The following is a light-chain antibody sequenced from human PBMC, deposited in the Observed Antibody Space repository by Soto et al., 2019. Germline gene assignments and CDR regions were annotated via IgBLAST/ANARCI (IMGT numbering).Light chain of an antibody. Sequence: EIVMTQSPATLSVSPGERVTLSCRASQSVSSDLAWYQYKPGQAPRLLIYGASTRATGTPARFSGSGSGTEFSLSISSLQSEDFAVYYCLQYRTFGQGTKVEIK. CDR1: QSVSSD. CDR2: GAS. V-gene: IGKV3-15*01. CDR3: LQYRT. J-gene: IGKJ1*01.